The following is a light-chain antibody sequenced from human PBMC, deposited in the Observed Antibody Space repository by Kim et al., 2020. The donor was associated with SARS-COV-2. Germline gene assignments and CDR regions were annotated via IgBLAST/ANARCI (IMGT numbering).Light chain of an antibody. V-gene: IGKV3-20*01. Sequence: LSPAQRATLSSRASQIVSSSYLAWYQQKPGQAPRLLIYGASSRATGIPDRFSGSGSGTDFTLTISRLEPEDFAVYYCQQYGSSLYTFGQGTKLEI. J-gene: IGKJ2*01. CDR3: QQYGSSLYT. CDR2: GAS. CDR1: QIVSSSY.